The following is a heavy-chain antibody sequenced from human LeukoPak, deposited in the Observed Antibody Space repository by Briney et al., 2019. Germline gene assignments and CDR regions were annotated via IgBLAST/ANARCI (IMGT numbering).Heavy chain of an antibody. D-gene: IGHD6-13*01. CDR2: INSDGSST. Sequence: QPGGSLRLSCAASGFTFSSYWMHWVRQPPGKGLVWVSRINSDGSSTSNADSVKGRFTISRDNAKNTLYLQMNSLRAEDTAVYYCARDREYSSSWYGTRGEGYYGMDVWGQGTTVTVSS. CDR3: ARDREYSSSWYGTRGEGYYGMDV. V-gene: IGHV3-74*01. CDR1: GFTFSSYW. J-gene: IGHJ6*02.